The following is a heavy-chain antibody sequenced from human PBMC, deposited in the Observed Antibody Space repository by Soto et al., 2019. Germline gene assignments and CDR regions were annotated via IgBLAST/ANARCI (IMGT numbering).Heavy chain of an antibody. V-gene: IGHV1-69*01. D-gene: IGHD6-13*01. CDR3: AGGEHASTWFYFDY. CDR2: IIPIFSTT. J-gene: IGHJ4*02. CDR1: GGTFSSYA. Sequence: QVQLVQSGAEVKKPGSSVKVSCKASGGTFSSYAISWVRQAPGQGLEWMGDIIPIFSTTRHAQKFQGRVTITADESTTTAYMELNSLTSDGTAVYYCAGGEHASTWFYFDYWGQGTLVTVSS.